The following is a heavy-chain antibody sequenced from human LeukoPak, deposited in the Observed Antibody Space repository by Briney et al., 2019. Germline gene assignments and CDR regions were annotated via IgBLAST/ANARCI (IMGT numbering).Heavy chain of an antibody. V-gene: IGHV1-8*01. CDR3: ARGPPNWGYDY. Sequence: ASVKVSCKASGYTFTSYDFNWVRQATGQRPEWKGWMSPNSGDTGYAQKFQDRVTMTRNTSISTAYMELGSLRSDDTAVYYCARGPPNWGYDYWGPGTQVTVSS. J-gene: IGHJ4*02. D-gene: IGHD7-27*01. CDR2: MSPNSGDT. CDR1: GYTFTSYD.